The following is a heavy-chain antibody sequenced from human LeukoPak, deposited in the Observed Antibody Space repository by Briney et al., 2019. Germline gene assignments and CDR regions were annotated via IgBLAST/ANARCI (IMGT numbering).Heavy chain of an antibody. Sequence: QAGGSLRLSCAVSGFNSSTYNMNWAHQAPGKGLEWVSYISTSSRTIYYADSVKGRFTISRDNAKNSLYLQMNSLRAEDTAVYYCARDGYDFWSDYPTTLDYWGQGTLVTVSS. D-gene: IGHD3-3*01. CDR2: ISTSSRTI. CDR1: GFNSSTYN. V-gene: IGHV3-48*01. CDR3: ARDGYDFWSDYPTTLDY. J-gene: IGHJ4*02.